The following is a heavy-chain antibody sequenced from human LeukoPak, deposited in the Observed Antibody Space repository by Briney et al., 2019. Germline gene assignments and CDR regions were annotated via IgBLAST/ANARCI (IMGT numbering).Heavy chain of an antibody. CDR1: GYTFTSYY. Sequence: ASVKVSCKASGYTFTSYYMHWVRQAPGQGLEWMGWISAYNGNTNYAQKLQGRVTMTTDTSTSTAYMELRSLRSDDTAVYYCARDYSNWFDPWGQGTLVTVSS. J-gene: IGHJ5*02. V-gene: IGHV1-18*04. CDR3: ARDYSNWFDP. CDR2: ISAYNGNT. D-gene: IGHD4-11*01.